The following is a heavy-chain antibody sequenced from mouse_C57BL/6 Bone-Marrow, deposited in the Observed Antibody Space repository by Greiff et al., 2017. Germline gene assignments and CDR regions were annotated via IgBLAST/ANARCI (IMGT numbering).Heavy chain of an antibody. J-gene: IGHJ3*01. V-gene: IGHV1-50*01. CDR2: IDPSDSYT. CDR3: ESEGIYDGYGAWFAY. D-gene: IGHD2-3*01. CDR1: GYTFTSYW. Sequence: VQLQQPGAELVKPGASVKLSCKASGYTFTSYWMQWVKQRPGQGLEWIGEIDPSDSYTNYNQKFKGKATVPVDTSSSTAYMQLSSLTSEDSAVYYCESEGIYDGYGAWFAYWGQGTLVTVSA.